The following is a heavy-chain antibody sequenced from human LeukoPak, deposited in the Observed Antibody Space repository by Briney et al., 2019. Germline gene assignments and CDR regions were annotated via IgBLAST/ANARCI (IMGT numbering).Heavy chain of an antibody. CDR1: GGSISSYY. CDR2: IYYSGST. V-gene: IGHV4-59*01. J-gene: IGHJ5*02. Sequence: SETLSLTCTVSGGSISSYYWSWIRQPPGKGLEWIGCIYYSGSTNYNPSLKSRVTISVDTSKNQFSLKLSSVTAADTAVYYCARDSSSRYYNWFDPWGQGTLVTVSS. D-gene: IGHD6-6*01. CDR3: ARDSSSRYYNWFDP.